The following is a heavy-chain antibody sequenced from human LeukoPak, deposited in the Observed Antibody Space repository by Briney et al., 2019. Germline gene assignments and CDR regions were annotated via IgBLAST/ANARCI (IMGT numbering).Heavy chain of an antibody. CDR1: GGSISSSYY. D-gene: IGHD5-12*01. CDR3: ARVRERYSGYDWGQRNDAFDI. Sequence: SETLSLTCAVSGGSISSSYYWSWIRQPPGKGLEWIGYIYYSGSTNYNPSLKSRVTISVDTSKNQFSLKLSSVTAADTAVYYCARVRERYSGYDWGQRNDAFDIWGQGTMVTVSS. V-gene: IGHV4-61*01. J-gene: IGHJ3*02. CDR2: IYYSGST.